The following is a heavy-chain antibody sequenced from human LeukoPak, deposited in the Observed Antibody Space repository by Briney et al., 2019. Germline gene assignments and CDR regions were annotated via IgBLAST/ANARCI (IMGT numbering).Heavy chain of an antibody. J-gene: IGHJ4*02. V-gene: IGHV4-4*07. CDR3: ARGVVPFPGVIAAAGKRGFLPAYFDY. D-gene: IGHD6-13*01. CDR2: IYTSGST. Sequence: SETLSLTCTVSGGSISNYHWNWIRQPAGKGLEWIGRIYTSGSTNYNPSLKSRVTMSVDTSKNQFSLKLSSVTAADTAVYYCARGVVPFPGVIAAAGKRGFLPAYFDYWGQGTLVTVSS. CDR1: GGSISNYH.